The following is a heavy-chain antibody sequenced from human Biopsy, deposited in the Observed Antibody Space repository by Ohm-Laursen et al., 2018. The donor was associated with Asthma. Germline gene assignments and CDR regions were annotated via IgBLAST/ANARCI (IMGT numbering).Heavy chain of an antibody. D-gene: IGHD3-16*01. Sequence: SLRLSCTTSGFTFMTYGMHWVRQVPGKGLEWVATVGSDESYTDHADSVKGRFTISRDNSKNTLHLQMNSLSPEDTAVYYCARDFSRAIMIGGGREHYFDFWGQGTLVTVSS. J-gene: IGHJ4*02. CDR3: ARDFSRAIMIGGGREHYFDF. CDR1: GFTFMTYG. CDR2: VGSDESYT. V-gene: IGHV3-33*01.